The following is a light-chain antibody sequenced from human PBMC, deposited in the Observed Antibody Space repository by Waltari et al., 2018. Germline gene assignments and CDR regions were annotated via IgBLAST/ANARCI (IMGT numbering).Light chain of an antibody. Sequence: SVLTQAPSVSAAPGQTVTISCSGTTPNLGHNYVSWYQQLPGAAPKIVIYEDNRRPSGIPDRFSGSKSGASATLGITGLQTGDEADYYCGSWDSSLGIGVLGGGTRLTVL. J-gene: IGLJ3*02. V-gene: IGLV1-51*01. CDR3: GSWDSSLGIGV. CDR1: TPNLGHNY. CDR2: EDN.